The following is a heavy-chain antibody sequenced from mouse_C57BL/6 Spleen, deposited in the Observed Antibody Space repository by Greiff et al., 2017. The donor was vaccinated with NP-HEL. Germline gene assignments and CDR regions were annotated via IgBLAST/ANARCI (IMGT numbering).Heavy chain of an antibody. J-gene: IGHJ4*01. V-gene: IGHV1-22*01. Sequence: EVQLQQSGPELVKPGASVKMSCKASGYTFTDYNMHWVKQSHGKSLEWIGYINPNNGGTSYNQKFKGKATLTVNKSSSTAYMELRSLTSEDSAVYYCASGAAQATYAMDYWGQGTSVTVSS. CDR2: INPNNGGT. CDR3: ASGAAQATYAMDY. CDR1: GYTFTDYN. D-gene: IGHD3-2*02.